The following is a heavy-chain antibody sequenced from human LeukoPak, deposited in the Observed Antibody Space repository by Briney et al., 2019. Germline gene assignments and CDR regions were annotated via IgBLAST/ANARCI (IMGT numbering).Heavy chain of an antibody. D-gene: IGHD3-22*01. Sequence: GASVKVSCKASGYTFTSYGISWVRQAPGQGLEWMGWISAYNGNTNYAQKLQGRVTMTTDTSTSTAYMELRSLRSDDTAVYYCAREGTEYYYDSSGYYLFDYWGQGTLVTVSS. CDR3: AREGTEYYYDSSGYYLFDY. CDR2: ISAYNGNT. J-gene: IGHJ4*02. CDR1: GYTFTSYG. V-gene: IGHV1-18*01.